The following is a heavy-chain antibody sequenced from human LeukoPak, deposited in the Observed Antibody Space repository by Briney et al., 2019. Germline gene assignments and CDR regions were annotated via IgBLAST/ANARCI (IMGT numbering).Heavy chain of an antibody. CDR1: GYTFTGYY. V-gene: IGHV1-2*02. D-gene: IGHD1-14*01. J-gene: IGHJ6*03. Sequence: GASVKVSCKASGYTFTGYYMHWVRQAPGQGLEWMGWINPNSGGTNYAQKFQGRVTMTRDTSISTAYMELSRLRSDDTAVYYCARHPRNLYYYYMDVWGKGTTVAVSS. CDR2: INPNSGGT. CDR3: ARHPRNLYYYYMDV.